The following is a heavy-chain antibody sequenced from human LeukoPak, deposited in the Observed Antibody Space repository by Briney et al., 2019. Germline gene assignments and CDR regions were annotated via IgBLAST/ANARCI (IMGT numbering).Heavy chain of an antibody. CDR1: GFTFSSYA. J-gene: IGHJ4*02. CDR2: ISGSGGST. D-gene: IGHD2-2*01. V-gene: IGHV3-23*01. CDR3: AKGECSSTSCSCDY. Sequence: GGSLRLSCAASGFTFSSYAMSWVRQAPGKGLEWVSAISGSGGSTYYADSVKGRFTISRDNSKNTLYLQMNSLRAEDTAVYYCAKGECSSTSCSCDYWGQGTLVTVSS.